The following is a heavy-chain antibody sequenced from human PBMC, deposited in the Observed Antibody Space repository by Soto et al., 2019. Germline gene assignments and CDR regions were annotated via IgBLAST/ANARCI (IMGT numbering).Heavy chain of an antibody. J-gene: IGHJ4*02. CDR1: GFTFSNYW. D-gene: IGHD3-3*01. CDR2: IKQDGSEK. V-gene: IGHV3-7*01. CDR3: ARDSDYDFWSAYLYPDY. Sequence: GGSLRLSCAASGFTFSNYWMSWVRQAPGKGLEWVANIKQDGSEKYYVDSVKGRFTISRDNAKNSLYLQMISLRAEDTAVYYCARDSDYDFWSAYLYPDYWGQGTLVTVSS.